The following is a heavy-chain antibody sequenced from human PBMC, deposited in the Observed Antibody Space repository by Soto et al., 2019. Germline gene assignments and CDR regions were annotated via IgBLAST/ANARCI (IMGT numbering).Heavy chain of an antibody. J-gene: IGHJ3*02. Sequence: PSETLSLTCTVSGGSISSGGYYWSWIRQHPGKGLEWIGYIYYSGSTYYNPSLKSRVTISVDTSKNQFSLKLSSVTAADTAVYYCARVGGVTIFGVSRRFAFDIWGQGTMVTVSS. V-gene: IGHV4-31*03. CDR1: GGSISSGGYY. CDR3: ARVGGVTIFGVSRRFAFDI. D-gene: IGHD3-3*01. CDR2: IYYSGST.